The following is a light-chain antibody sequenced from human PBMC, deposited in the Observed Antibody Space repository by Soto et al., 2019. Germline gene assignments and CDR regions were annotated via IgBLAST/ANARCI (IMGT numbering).Light chain of an antibody. V-gene: IGKV3-20*01. J-gene: IGKJ5*01. Sequence: EIVLTQSPGTLSLSPGERATLSCRASQSVSNTYLAWYQQKPGQAPRLLIYGASSRATGIPDRFSGSGSGTDFPLTISRLEPEDFAVYSCQQYGSSSITFGQGTRLEIK. CDR2: GAS. CDR1: QSVSNTY. CDR3: QQYGSSSIT.